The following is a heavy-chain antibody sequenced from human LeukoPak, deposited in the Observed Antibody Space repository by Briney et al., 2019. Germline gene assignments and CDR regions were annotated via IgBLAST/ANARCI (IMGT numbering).Heavy chain of an antibody. Sequence: GESLKISCKGSGYRFSTYWIAWVHQMPGKGLEWMGIIYPGDSDIRYSPSFQGQFTISADKSISTAYLQWSSLKASDTAIYYCAGAAAGTAIDSWGQGTLVTVSS. CDR1: GYRFSTYW. D-gene: IGHD6-13*01. J-gene: IGHJ4*02. CDR2: IYPGDSDI. V-gene: IGHV5-51*07. CDR3: AGAAAGTAIDS.